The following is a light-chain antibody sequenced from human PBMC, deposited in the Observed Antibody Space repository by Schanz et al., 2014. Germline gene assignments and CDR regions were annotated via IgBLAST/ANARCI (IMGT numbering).Light chain of an antibody. J-gene: IGLJ2*01. V-gene: IGLV2-11*01. Sequence: QSALTQPRSVSGSPGQSVTISCTGTSSDVGGYNSVSWYQQHPGKAPKLMIYDVSKRPSGVPGRFSGSKSGDTASLTISGLQAEDEADYYCCSYAGSYTVVFGGGTKLTVL. CDR2: DVS. CDR1: SSDVGGYNS. CDR3: CSYAGSYTVV.